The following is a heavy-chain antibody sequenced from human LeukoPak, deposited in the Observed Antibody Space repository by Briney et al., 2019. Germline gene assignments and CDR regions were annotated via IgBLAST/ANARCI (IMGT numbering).Heavy chain of an antibody. Sequence: SETLSLTCTVSGGSISSGSSYWTWIRQPAGKGLEWIGRIQTSGSTNYNPSLKSRVTMSVDTSKNQFSLRLSSVTAADTAVYYCARTAFGYYGSENYYKSGFDYWGQGTLVTVSS. J-gene: IGHJ4*02. CDR3: ARTAFGYYGSENYYKSGFDY. CDR1: GGSISSGSSY. D-gene: IGHD3-10*01. CDR2: IQTSGST. V-gene: IGHV4-61*02.